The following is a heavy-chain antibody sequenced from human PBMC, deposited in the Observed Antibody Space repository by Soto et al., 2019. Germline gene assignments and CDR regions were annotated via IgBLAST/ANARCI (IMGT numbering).Heavy chain of an antibody. CDR2: ISSSSSYI. CDR3: ARGTTGTTPSLFDY. CDR1: GFTFCSYS. Sequence: PGGSLRLACAASGFTFCSYSMNWARQAPGKGLEWVSSISSSSSYIYYADSVKGRFTISRDNAKNSLYLQMNSLRAEDTAVYYCARGTTGTTPSLFDYWGQGTLVTVSS. J-gene: IGHJ4*02. D-gene: IGHD1-1*01. V-gene: IGHV3-21*01.